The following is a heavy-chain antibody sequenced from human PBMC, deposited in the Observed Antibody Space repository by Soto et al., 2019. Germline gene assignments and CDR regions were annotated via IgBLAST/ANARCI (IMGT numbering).Heavy chain of an antibody. CDR2: IYYSGST. CDR3: TRKKGYCSSTSCYGFDY. V-gene: IGHV4-59*08. Sequence: SETLSLTCTVSGGSISSYYGSWIRQPPGKGLEWIGYIYYSGSTNYNPSLKSRVTISVDTSKNQFSLKLSSVTAADTAVYYCTRKKGYCSSTSCYGFDYWGQGTLVTVSS. J-gene: IGHJ4*02. D-gene: IGHD2-2*01. CDR1: GGSISSYY.